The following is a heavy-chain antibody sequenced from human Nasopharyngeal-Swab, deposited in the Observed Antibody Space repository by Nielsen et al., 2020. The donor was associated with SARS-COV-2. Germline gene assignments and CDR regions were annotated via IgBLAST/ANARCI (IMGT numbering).Heavy chain of an antibody. D-gene: IGHD2-15*01. CDR3: AGESGPNGFDI. J-gene: IGHJ3*02. Sequence: GESLKISCAVSGLTVSSTYMSWVRQAPGKGLEWVANINGDGSARYYVDSVRGRFTVSRDNAKNSLYLQMNSLRVEDTALYYCAGESGPNGFDIWGQGAMITVSS. V-gene: IGHV3-7*01. CDR1: GLTVSSTY. CDR2: INGDGSAR.